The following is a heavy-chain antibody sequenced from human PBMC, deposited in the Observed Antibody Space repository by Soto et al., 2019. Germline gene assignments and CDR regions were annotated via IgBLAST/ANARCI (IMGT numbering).Heavy chain of an antibody. CDR3: AKDRLDRVVAGTMDV. CDR2: ITPVNGKT. J-gene: IGHJ6*03. V-gene: IGHV1-3*01. Sequence: QVHLVQSGAEVKEPGASVKVSCKASGYTFTSYGMHWLRQAPGQRLEWMGWITPVNGKTRLSQKFHDRLTIMTNTSARTVYMDLSSLRSEDTAFYYCAKDRLDRVVAGTMDVWGTGTAVIVSS. D-gene: IGHD2-21*01. CDR1: GYTFTSYG.